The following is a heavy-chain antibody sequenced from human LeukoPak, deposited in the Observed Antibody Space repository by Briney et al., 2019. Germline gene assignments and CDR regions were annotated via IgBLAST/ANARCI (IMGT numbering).Heavy chain of an antibody. V-gene: IGHV1-2*02. CDR3: ARGEKRAAAAPPPRGYFDY. CDR2: INPNSGGT. CDR1: GYTFTGYY. J-gene: IGHJ4*02. Sequence: GASVKVSCKASGYTFTGYYMHWVRQAPGQGLEWMGWINPNSGGTNYAQKFQGRVTMTRDTSISTAYMELSRLRSDDTAVYHCARGEKRAAAAPPPRGYFDYWGQGTLVTVSS. D-gene: IGHD6-13*01.